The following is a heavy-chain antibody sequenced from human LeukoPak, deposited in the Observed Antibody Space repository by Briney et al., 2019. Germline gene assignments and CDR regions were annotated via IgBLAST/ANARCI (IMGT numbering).Heavy chain of an antibody. CDR2: IYYGGST. CDR3: ARDQGDSSGYYFPN. V-gene: IGHV4-30-4*01. J-gene: IGHJ1*01. Sequence: SQTLSLTCTVSGGSISSGDYYWSWIRQPPGKGLDWIGYIYYGGSTYYNPSLKSRVTISVDTSKNQFSLKLSSVTAADTAVYYCARDQGDSSGYYFPNWGQGTLVTVSS. CDR1: GGSISSGDYY. D-gene: IGHD3-22*01.